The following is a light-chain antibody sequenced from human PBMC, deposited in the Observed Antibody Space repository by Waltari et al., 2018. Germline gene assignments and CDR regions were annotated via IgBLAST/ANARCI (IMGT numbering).Light chain of an antibody. J-gene: IGKJ1*01. CDR1: QSVSKY. CDR2: AAS. Sequence: EVVLTQSPGTLSLSPGERATLSCRASQSVSKYLAWYQQRPGQAPRLLIYAASTRATGVPSRCSGSGLGTDFSLTISRLEPEDFAVYYCQNHERLPATFGQGTKVEIK. V-gene: IGKV3-20*01. CDR3: QNHERLPAT.